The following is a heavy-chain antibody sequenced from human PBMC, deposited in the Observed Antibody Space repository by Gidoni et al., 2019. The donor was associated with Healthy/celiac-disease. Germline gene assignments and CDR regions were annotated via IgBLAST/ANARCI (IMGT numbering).Heavy chain of an antibody. Sequence: EVQLLESGGGLVQPGGSLRLSCAASGFTFSRYAMSWVRQAPGKGLEWVSAISVSGGSTYYADSVKGRFTISRDNSKNTLYLQMNSLRAEDTAVYYCAKDGEDIVVVVAATFFGYWGQGTLVTVSS. CDR3: AKDGEDIVVVVAATFFGY. V-gene: IGHV3-23*01. CDR2: ISVSGGST. J-gene: IGHJ4*02. CDR1: GFTFSRYA. D-gene: IGHD2-15*01.